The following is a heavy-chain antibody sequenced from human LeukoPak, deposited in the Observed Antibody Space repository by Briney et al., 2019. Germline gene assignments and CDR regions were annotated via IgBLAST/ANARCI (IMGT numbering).Heavy chain of an antibody. D-gene: IGHD3-9*01. CDR2: IKQDGSEK. CDR3: TRDLMDYDVSTGLHHYYMDV. J-gene: IGHJ6*02. Sequence: GGSLRLSCAASGFTFSGSWMSWVRQAPGKGLEWVANIKQDGSEKYYVDSLKGRFTIFRDNTKNSLYLQMNTLRVEDTAVYYCTRDLMDYDVSTGLHHYYMDVWGQGTTVTVSS. V-gene: IGHV3-7*01. CDR1: GFTFSGSW.